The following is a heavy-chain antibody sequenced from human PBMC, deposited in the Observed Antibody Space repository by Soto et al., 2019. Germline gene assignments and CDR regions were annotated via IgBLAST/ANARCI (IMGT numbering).Heavy chain of an antibody. V-gene: IGHV5-51*01. Sequence: PGESLKISCKASGYTFSNYWSGWVRQMPGKGLEWMRVIYPGDSDTKYSSSFQGHVTISADKSISTAYLQWSSLKASDTAIYYCARQRTVTAVLPDPWGQGTLVTVSS. D-gene: IGHD5-18*01. J-gene: IGHJ5*02. CDR1: GYTFSNYW. CDR3: ARQRTVTAVLPDP. CDR2: IYPGDSDT.